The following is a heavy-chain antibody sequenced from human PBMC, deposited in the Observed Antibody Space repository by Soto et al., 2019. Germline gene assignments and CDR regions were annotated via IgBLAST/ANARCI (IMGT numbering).Heavy chain of an antibody. Sequence: SQTLSLTCAISGDSVSSNTAALNLIRSSPSRGLEWPGRTYYRSNWRHDYAVSVKSRITVNPDTYKNHFSLQLNSVTPDDTAVYYCARGVAGSGFDLWGQGTLVTVSS. CDR3: ARGVAGSGFDL. CDR1: GDSVSSNTAA. J-gene: IGHJ4*02. V-gene: IGHV6-1*01. D-gene: IGHD6-19*01. CDR2: TYYRSNWRH.